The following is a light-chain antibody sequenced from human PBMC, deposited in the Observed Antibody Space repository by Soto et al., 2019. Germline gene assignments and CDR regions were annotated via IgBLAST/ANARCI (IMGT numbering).Light chain of an antibody. CDR1: QDISNY. CDR3: QQYDNLPT. Sequence: DIQMTHSPSSMSASVGDRVTITCQASQDISNYLNWYQQKPGKAPKLLIYDASNLETGVPSRFSGSGSGTDFTFTISSLQPEDIATYYYQQYDNLPTFGGGTKVDIK. CDR2: DAS. J-gene: IGKJ4*01. V-gene: IGKV1-33*01.